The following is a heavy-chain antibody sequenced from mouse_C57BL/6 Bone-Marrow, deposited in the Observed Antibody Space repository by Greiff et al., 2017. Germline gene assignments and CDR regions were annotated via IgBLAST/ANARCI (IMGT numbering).Heavy chain of an antibody. CDR3: ARLGPYYDYDRDVAY. V-gene: IGHV1-54*01. CDR2: IYPRSGNT. J-gene: IGHJ3*01. Sequence: QVQLQQSGAELVRPGTSVKVSCKASGYAFTNYLIEWVKQRPGQGLEWIGEIYPRSGNTYYNEKFKGKATLTADKSSSTAYMELRSLTSEDSAVYFCARLGPYYDYDRDVAYWGQGTLVTVSA. CDR1: GYAFTNYL. D-gene: IGHD2-4*01.